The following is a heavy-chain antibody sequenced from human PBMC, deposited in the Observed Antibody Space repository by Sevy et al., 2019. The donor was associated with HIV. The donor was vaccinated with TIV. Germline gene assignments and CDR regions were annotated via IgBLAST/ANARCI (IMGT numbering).Heavy chain of an antibody. J-gene: IGHJ6*02. V-gene: IGHV3-7*03. Sequence: GGSLRLSCAASGFTFSSYWMSWVRQAPGKGLEWVANIKQDGSEKYYVDSVKGRFTISRDNAKNSLYLQMNSLRAEDTAVYYCARDNPLETYYDFGRLGYYYYGMDVWGQGTTVTVSS. CDR2: IKQDGSEK. D-gene: IGHD3-3*01. CDR3: ARDNPLETYYDFGRLGYYYYGMDV. CDR1: GFTFSSYW.